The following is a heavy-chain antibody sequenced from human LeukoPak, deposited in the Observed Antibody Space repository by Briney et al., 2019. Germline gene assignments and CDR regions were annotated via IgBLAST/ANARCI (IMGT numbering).Heavy chain of an antibody. CDR3: ASQSIAAAGTLVDY. V-gene: IGHV3-21*01. D-gene: IGHD6-13*01. Sequence: PGGSLRLSCAASGFTFSSYSMSWVRQAPGKGLEWVSSISSSSSYIYYADSVKGRFTISRDNAKNSLYLQMNSLRAEDTAVYYCASQSIAAAGTLVDYWGQGTLVTVSS. J-gene: IGHJ4*02. CDR1: GFTFSSYS. CDR2: ISSSSSYI.